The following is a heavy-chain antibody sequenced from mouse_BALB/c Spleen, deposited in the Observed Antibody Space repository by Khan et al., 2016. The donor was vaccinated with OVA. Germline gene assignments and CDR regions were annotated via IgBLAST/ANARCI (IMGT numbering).Heavy chain of an antibody. Sequence: VQLQQSGPELVKPGASVKMSCEASGYTFTSYVIHWVKQKPGQGLEWIGYIYPFNDDTKYNEKFKGKATLTSDTSSSTAYMELRSLTSEDSVVYYCAKNYKYDVYFDYWGQGTTLTVS. CDR1: GYTFTSYV. CDR2: IYPFNDDT. CDR3: AKNYKYDVYFDY. V-gene: IGHV1S136*01. D-gene: IGHD2-14*01. J-gene: IGHJ2*01.